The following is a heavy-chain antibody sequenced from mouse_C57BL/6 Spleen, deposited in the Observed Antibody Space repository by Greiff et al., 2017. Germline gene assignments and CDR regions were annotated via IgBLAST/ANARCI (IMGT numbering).Heavy chain of an antibody. CDR2: IDPETGGT. D-gene: IGHD5-1*01. CDR1: GYTFTDYE. J-gene: IGHJ2*01. V-gene: IGHV1-15*01. CDR3: TRYLGFDY. Sequence: VQLQQSGAELVRPGASVTLSCKASGYTFTDYEMHWVQQTPVHGLEWIGAIDPETGGTAYNQKFKGKAILTADNSASTTYIELRNLTSEDSAVYYCTRYLGFDYWGQGTTLTVSS.